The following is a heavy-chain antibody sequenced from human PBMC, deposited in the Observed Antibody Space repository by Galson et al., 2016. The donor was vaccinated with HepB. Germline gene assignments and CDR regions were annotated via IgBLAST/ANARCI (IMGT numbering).Heavy chain of an antibody. J-gene: IGHJ6*02. Sequence: SCAASDSSFSRYAMHWVRQSPDKGLEWVAVITFDGSDKNYADSVKGRFTISRDNSKNTLYLQMNSLRTEDTAVYYCAKERSSGSSLDYYHYYGMDVWGQGTTVTVSS. CDR3: AKERSSGSSLDYYHYYGMDV. V-gene: IGHV3-30*18. CDR1: DSSFSRYA. D-gene: IGHD1-26*01. CDR2: ITFDGSDK.